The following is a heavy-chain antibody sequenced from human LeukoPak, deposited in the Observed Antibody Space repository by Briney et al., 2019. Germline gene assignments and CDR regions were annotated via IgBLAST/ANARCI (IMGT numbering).Heavy chain of an antibody. CDR2: ISGSGGST. Sequence: GGSLRLSCAASGFTFNSYAMSWVRQAPGKGLEWVSAISGSGGSTYYADSVKGRFNISRDNSKNTLYLQMNSLRAEDTAVYYCAKDFSPLYYYYSMDVWGQGTTVTVSS. V-gene: IGHV3-23*01. CDR3: AKDFSPLYYYYSMDV. J-gene: IGHJ6*02. CDR1: GFTFNSYA. D-gene: IGHD2/OR15-2a*01.